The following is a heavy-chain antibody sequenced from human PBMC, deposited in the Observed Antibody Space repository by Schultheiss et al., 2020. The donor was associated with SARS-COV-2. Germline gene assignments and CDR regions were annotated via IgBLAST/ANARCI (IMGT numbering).Heavy chain of an antibody. V-gene: IGHV4-4*02. CDR1: GGSISRSNW. CDR2: IDHSGSP. J-gene: IGHJ1*01. Sequence: SETLSLTCAVSGGSISRSNWWSWVRQPPGKGLEWFGEIDHSGSPNYNPSLKRRVTISVDKSKNQFSLKVTSVTAADTAVYYCARGPPSWAGNTAFFQHWGQGTLVTVSS. D-gene: IGHD5-18*01. CDR3: ARGPPSWAGNTAFFQH.